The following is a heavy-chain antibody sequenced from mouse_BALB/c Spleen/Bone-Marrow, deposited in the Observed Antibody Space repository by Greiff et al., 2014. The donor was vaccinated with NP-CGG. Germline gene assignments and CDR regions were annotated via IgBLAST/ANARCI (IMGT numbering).Heavy chain of an antibody. J-gene: IGHJ1*01. CDR2: IWSGGST. CDR1: GFSLTSYG. V-gene: IGHV2-2*02. Sequence: VQVVESGPGLVQPSQSLSITCTVSGFSLTSYGVHWVRQSPGKGLEWLGVIWSGGSTDYNAAFISRLSISKDNSKSQVFFKMNSLQANDTAIYYCARKELGLNWYFDVWGAGTTVTVSS. CDR3: ARKELGLNWYFDV. D-gene: IGHD4-1*01.